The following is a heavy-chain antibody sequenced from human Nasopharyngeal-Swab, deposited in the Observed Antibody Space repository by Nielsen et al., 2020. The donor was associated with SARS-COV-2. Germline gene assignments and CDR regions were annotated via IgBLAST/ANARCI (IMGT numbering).Heavy chain of an antibody. D-gene: IGHD6-6*01. CDR1: GGSISSGSYY. CDR3: ARKSYSSSSRWFDP. CDR2: IYTSGST. V-gene: IGHV4-61*02. J-gene: IGHJ5*02. Sequence: SETLSLTCTVSGGSISSGSYYWSWIRQPAGKGLEWIGRIYTSGSTNYNPSLKSRVTISVDTSKNQFSLKLSSVTAADTAVYYCARKSYSSSSRWFDPWGQGTLVTVSS.